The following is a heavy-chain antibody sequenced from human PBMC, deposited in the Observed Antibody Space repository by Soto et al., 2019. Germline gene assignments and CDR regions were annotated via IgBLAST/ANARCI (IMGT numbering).Heavy chain of an antibody. D-gene: IGHD2-15*01. CDR3: ARSGGSLDY. V-gene: IGHV4-59*01. CDR1: GGSISSYY. J-gene: IGHJ4*02. Sequence: SETLSLTCTVSGGSISSYYWSWIRQPPWKGLEWIGYIYYSGSTNYNPSLKSRVTISVDTSKNQFSLKLNSVTAADTAVYYCARSGGSLDYGGQGTRVTVSP. CDR2: IYYSGST.